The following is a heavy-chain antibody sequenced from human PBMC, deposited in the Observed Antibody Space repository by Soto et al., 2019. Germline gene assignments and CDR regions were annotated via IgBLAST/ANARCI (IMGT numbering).Heavy chain of an antibody. J-gene: IGHJ4*02. CDR3: ATGGRGYSSAPRFYFDS. CDR2: ILPIFGTT. Sequence: QVQLVQSGAEVKKPGSSVKVSCQASGGIFSSNAISWVRQAPGQGLEWMGVILPIFGTTNYAQNFQGRATITADECTSTAYLALSRLKSQDTPLYYCATGGRGYSSAPRFYFDSWGQGTLVTVSS. V-gene: IGHV1-69*01. D-gene: IGHD5-18*01. CDR1: GGIFSSNA.